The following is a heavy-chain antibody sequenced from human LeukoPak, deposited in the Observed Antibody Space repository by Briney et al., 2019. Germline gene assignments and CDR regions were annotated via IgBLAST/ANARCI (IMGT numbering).Heavy chain of an antibody. CDR1: DYSISSGYGYY. Sequence: PSETLSLTCTVSDYSISSGYGYYWGWIRQPPGKGLEWIGYIYYSGSTNFNPSLKSRVTISVDTSKNQFSLKMSSVTAADTAVYFCARGGPPGYYYDYYMDVWGKGTTVTISS. CDR2: IYYSGST. CDR3: ARGGPPGYYYDYYMDV. V-gene: IGHV4-61*08. J-gene: IGHJ6*03.